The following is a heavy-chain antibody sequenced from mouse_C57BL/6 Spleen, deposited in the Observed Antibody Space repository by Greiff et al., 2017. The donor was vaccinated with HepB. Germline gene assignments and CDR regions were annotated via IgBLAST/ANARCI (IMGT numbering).Heavy chain of an antibody. CDR1: GYTFTDYE. J-gene: IGHJ4*01. CDR2: IDPETGGT. Sequence: VQLKQSGAELVRPGASVTLSCKASGYTFTDYEMHWVKQTPVHGLEWIGAIDPETGGTAYNQKFKGKAILTADKSSSTAYMELRSLTSEDSAVYYCARGGVMDYWGQGTSVTVSS. CDR3: ARGGVMDY. V-gene: IGHV1-15*01.